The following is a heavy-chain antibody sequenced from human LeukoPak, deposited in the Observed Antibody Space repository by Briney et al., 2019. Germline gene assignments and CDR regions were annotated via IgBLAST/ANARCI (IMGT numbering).Heavy chain of an antibody. CDR1: GYSISSGYY. Sequence: SETLSLTCTVSGYSISSGYYWGWIRQPPGKGLEWIGSIYHSGSTYYNPSLKSRVTISVDTSKNQFSLKLSSVTAADTAVYYCARVSWLDELPNYWGQGTLVSVSS. V-gene: IGHV4-38-2*02. CDR2: IYHSGST. D-gene: IGHD5-24*01. CDR3: ARVSWLDELPNY. J-gene: IGHJ4*02.